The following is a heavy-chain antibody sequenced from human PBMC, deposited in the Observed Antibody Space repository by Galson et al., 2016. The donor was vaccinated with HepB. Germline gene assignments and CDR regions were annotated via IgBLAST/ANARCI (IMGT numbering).Heavy chain of an antibody. V-gene: IGHV3-53*01. CDR2: LYTNGNP. D-gene: IGHD1-1*01. CDR3: ARDLPVETAGALDI. Sequence: SLRLSCAASGLTVSDNYMTWVRQTPGKGLQWVSVLYTNGNPYYAASVKGRFTLSRDNSKNTVYLQMDSLRAEDTAVYYCARDLPVETAGALDIWGQGTMVTVPS. J-gene: IGHJ3*02. CDR1: GLTVSDNY.